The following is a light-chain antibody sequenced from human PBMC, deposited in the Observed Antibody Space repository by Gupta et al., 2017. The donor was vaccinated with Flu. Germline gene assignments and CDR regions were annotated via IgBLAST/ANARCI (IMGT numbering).Light chain of an antibody. CDR1: TSDVGAYSS. CDR2: DVS. V-gene: IGLV2-14*01. Sequence: QSALTPPPSVSWSPGRSSTISCTGTTSDVGAYSSVSWYQQRPGTAPKLMIYDVSNRPSGISNRFSGSKSANTASLTISGLQAEDEADYYCGSYASGSNIVGSFGGGTKLTVL. CDR3: GSYASGSNIVGS. J-gene: IGLJ2*01.